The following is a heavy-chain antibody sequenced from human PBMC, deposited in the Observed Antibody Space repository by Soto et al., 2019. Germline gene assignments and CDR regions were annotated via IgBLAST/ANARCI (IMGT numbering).Heavy chain of an antibody. V-gene: IGHV4-39*01. CDR2: IYNSGVT. D-gene: IGHD6-13*01. Sequence: SETLSLTCTVSSGSISTGSTDYCGWIRQPPGKGLEWIGNIYNSGVTFYNLSLKTRVTISIDTSKNQFSLKLGSVTAADTAVYYCARHVWSIAAALNWIDPWGQGALVTVSS. CDR1: SGSISTGSTDY. CDR3: ARHVWSIAAALNWIDP. J-gene: IGHJ5*02.